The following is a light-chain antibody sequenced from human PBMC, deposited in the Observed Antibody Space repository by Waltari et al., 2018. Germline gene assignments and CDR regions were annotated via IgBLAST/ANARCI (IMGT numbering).Light chain of an antibody. V-gene: IGKV4-1*01. Sequence: DIVMTQSPDSLAVSLGERVTSNRRSSQNLLYNSDNKNYLAWFQQKPGQPPKLLIYWATTRESGVPDRFSGSGSGTEFTLTISSLQAADVAVYYCQQCYSTPYTFGQGTKLEIK. J-gene: IGKJ2*01. CDR3: QQCYSTPYT. CDR1: QNLLYNSDNKNY. CDR2: WAT.